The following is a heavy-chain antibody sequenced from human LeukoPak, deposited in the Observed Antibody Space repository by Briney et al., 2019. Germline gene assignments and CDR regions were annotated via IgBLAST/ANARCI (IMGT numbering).Heavy chain of an antibody. D-gene: IGHD1-26*01. V-gene: IGHV3-30*03. Sequence: GGSLRLSCATSGFTFSTSGIHWVRQAPGKGLEWVALISYDGSNKYYADSVKGRFTISRDNAKNSLYLQMNSLRAEDTAVYYCASGGGHDAFDIWDQGTMVTVSS. CDR2: ISYDGSNK. CDR3: ASGGGHDAFDI. J-gene: IGHJ3*02. CDR1: GFTFSTSG.